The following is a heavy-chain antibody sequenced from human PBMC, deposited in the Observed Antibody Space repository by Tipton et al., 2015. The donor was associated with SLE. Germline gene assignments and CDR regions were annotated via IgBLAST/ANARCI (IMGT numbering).Heavy chain of an antibody. D-gene: IGHD3-16*02. CDR2: IYYSGIT. CDR1: SDSMSSYY. J-gene: IGHJ1*01. Sequence: TLSLTCTVSSDSMSSYYWSWIRQPPGKGLEWIGYIYYSGITSYNPSLKSRVTVSVDRSKNQFSLTLYSVTAADTAVYYCARGDDSIWGSYRHPLLWGQGILVTVSS. V-gene: IGHV4-59*12. CDR3: ARGDDSIWGSYRHPLL.